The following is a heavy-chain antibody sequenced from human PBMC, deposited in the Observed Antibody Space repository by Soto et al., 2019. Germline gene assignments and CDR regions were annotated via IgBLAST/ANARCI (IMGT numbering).Heavy chain of an antibody. CDR2: ISGSGGST. CDR3: ATGGYCSSTSCYSYYYYYMDV. J-gene: IGHJ6*03. D-gene: IGHD2-2*01. CDR1: GFTFSNHA. V-gene: IGHV3-23*01. Sequence: GGSLRLSCAASGFTFSNHAMSWVRQAPGKGLEWVSAISGSGGSTYYADSVKGRFTISRDNSKNTLYLQMNSLRAEDTAVYYCATGGYCSSTSCYSYYYYYMDVWGKGTTVTVSS.